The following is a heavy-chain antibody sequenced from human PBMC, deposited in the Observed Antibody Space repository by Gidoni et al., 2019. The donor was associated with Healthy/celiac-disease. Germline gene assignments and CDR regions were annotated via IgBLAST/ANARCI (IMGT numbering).Heavy chain of an antibody. CDR2: ISSSGSTI. CDR3: ARGDPLDY. Sequence: EVQLVESGGGWVQPGGALRLPCAASGVTFSSYELNWVRQAPGKGLEWVSYISSSGSTICYADSVKSRFTISRDNAKNSLYLQMNSLRAEDTAVYYCARGDPLDYWGQGTLVTVSS. V-gene: IGHV3-48*03. D-gene: IGHD3-16*01. CDR1: GVTFSSYE. J-gene: IGHJ4*02.